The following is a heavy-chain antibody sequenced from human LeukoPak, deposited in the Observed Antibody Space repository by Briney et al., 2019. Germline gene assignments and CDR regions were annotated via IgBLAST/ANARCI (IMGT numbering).Heavy chain of an antibody. CDR1: GGSISSYY. CDR3: ARGIEAAGPYFDY. D-gene: IGHD6-13*01. V-gene: IGHV4-59*08. Sequence: SETLSLTCTVSGGSISSYYWSWIRQPPGKGLEWIGYIYYSGSTNYNPSLKSRVTISVDTSKNQFSLKLSSVTAADTAVYYCARGIEAAGPYFDYWGQGTLVTVSS. CDR2: IYYSGST. J-gene: IGHJ4*02.